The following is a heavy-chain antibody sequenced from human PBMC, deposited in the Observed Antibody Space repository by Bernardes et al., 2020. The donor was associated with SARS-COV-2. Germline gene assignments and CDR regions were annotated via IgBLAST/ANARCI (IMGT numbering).Heavy chain of an antibody. Sequence: GGSLRLSCAASGFTFSSYCMHWVRQAPGKGLEWVAVIWYDGSNKYYADSVKGRFTISRDNSKNTLYLQMNSLRAEDTAVYYCQADIVATNLDYWGQGTLVNVSS. CDR2: IWYDGSNK. J-gene: IGHJ4*02. CDR3: QADIVATNLDY. V-gene: IGHV3-33*01. CDR1: GFTFSSYC. D-gene: IGHD5-12*01.